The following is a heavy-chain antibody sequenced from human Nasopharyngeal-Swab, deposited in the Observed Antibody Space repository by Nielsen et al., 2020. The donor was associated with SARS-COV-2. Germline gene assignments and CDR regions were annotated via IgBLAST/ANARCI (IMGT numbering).Heavy chain of an antibody. J-gene: IGHJ6*02. CDR1: GFTFSSYW. V-gene: IGHV3-7*01. CDR2: IKQDGSEK. D-gene: IGHD6-13*01. Sequence: GESLKISCAASGFTFSSYWMSWVRQAPGKGLEWVANIKQDGSEKYYVDSVKGRFTISRDNAKNSLYLQMNSLRAEDTAVYYCARDGIAAAGNYYYYGMDVWGQGTTATVSS. CDR3: ARDGIAAAGNYYYYGMDV.